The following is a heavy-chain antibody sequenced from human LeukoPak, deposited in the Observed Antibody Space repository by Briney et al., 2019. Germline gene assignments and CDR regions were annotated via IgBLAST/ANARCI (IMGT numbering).Heavy chain of an antibody. CDR3: AGTTTVTTAGYFDY. J-gene: IGHJ4*02. D-gene: IGHD4-17*01. Sequence: GGSLRLSCAASAFTVSSNYMSWVRQAPGKELEWVSVIYSNGNTYYADSVKGRFTISRDNSKNTLFLQMNSLRAEDTAVYYCAGTTTVTTAGYFDYWGQGTLVTVSS. CDR1: AFTVSSNY. CDR2: IYSNGNT. V-gene: IGHV3-66*01.